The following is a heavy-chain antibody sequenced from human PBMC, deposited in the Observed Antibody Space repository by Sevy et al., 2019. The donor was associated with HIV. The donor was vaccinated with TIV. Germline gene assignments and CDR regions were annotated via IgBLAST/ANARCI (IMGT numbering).Heavy chain of an antibody. Sequence: ASVKVSCKASGYTFTTYGIIWVRQAPGQRLEWVGWISTYNGVTNYAPSLQGRVTLTTDTSTNTAYMELRSLRSDDTAVYFCSRDDLDGTSSWVEDHWGQGTLVTVSS. CDR3: SRDDLDGTSSWVEDH. J-gene: IGHJ4*02. CDR1: GYTFTTYG. D-gene: IGHD6-6*01. CDR2: ISTYNGVT. V-gene: IGHV1-18*01.